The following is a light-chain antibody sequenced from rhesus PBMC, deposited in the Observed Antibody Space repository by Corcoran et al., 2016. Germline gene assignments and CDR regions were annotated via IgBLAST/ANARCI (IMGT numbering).Light chain of an antibody. CDR2: KAS. CDR1: QVISSW. J-gene: IGKJ2*01. Sequence: DIQMTQSPSSLSASVGDKVTITCRASQVISSWLAWYQQKPGIPPRLLIYKASSLQSGVPSRFSGSGFMTSFTLTIRSLQPEDFSTYFCLQYDSSPYSFGQGTKVEIK. V-gene: IGKV1-22*01. CDR3: LQYDSSPYS.